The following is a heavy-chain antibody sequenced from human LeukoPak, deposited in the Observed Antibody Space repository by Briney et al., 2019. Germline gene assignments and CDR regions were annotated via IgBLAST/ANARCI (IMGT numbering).Heavy chain of an antibody. CDR1: GGSISSGDYY. V-gene: IGHV4-30-4*08. D-gene: IGHD3-10*01. CDR3: ASKLLWFGEDAFDI. Sequence: PSVTLSLTCTVSGGSISSGDYYWSWIRQPPGKGLEWIGYIYYSGSTYYNPSLKSRVTISVDTSKNQFSLKLSSVTAADTAVYYCASKLLWFGEDAFDIWGQGTMVTVSS. J-gene: IGHJ3*02. CDR2: IYYSGST.